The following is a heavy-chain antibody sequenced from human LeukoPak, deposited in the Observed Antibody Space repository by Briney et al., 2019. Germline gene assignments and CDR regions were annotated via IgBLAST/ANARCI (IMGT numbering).Heavy chain of an antibody. CDR2: IYYSGST. V-gene: IGHV4-59*01. D-gene: IGHD5-12*01. Sequence: SETLSLTCTVSGGSISSYYWSWIRQPPGKGLEWIGYIYYSGSTNYNPSLKSRVTISVDTSKNQFSLKLSSVTAADTAVYYCAGLYSGYDFYSVWGQGTLVTVSS. CDR1: GGSISSYY. J-gene: IGHJ4*02. CDR3: AGLYSGYDFYSV.